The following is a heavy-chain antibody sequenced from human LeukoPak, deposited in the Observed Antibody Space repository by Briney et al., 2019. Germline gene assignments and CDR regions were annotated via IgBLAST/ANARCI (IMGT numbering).Heavy chain of an antibody. CDR1: GYTFTSYY. J-gene: IGHJ4*02. CDR3: ARGDYYDSSGYYYSVVGRDY. CDR2: INPSGGST. V-gene: IGHV1-46*01. Sequence: ASVKVSRKASGYTFTSYYMHWVRQAPGQGLEWMGIINPSGGSTSYAQKFQGRVTMTRDTSTSTVYVELSSLRSEDTAVYYCARGDYYDSSGYYYSVVGRDYWGQGTLVTVSS. D-gene: IGHD3-22*01.